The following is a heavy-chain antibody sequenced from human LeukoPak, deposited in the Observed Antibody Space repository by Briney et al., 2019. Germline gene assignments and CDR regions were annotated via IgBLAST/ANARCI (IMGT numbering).Heavy chain of an antibody. CDR1: GFIFGSYW. V-gene: IGHV3-7*04. D-gene: IGHD6-19*01. J-gene: IGHJ4*02. Sequence: PGGSLRLSCAASGFIFGSYWMSWVRQAPGKGLEWVANINQDGSEKYYVDSVKGRFTISRDNAKNSLYLQMNSLRAEDAAVYYCARDRGGGWYGTFDYWGQGTLLTVSS. CDR3: ARDRGGGWYGTFDY. CDR2: INQDGSEK.